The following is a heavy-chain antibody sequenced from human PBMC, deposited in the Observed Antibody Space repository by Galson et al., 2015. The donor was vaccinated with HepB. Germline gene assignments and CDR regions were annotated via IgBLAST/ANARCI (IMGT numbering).Heavy chain of an antibody. D-gene: IGHD4-11*01. J-gene: IGHJ5*02. V-gene: IGHV5-10-1*01. Sequence: QSGAEVKKPGESLTLSCQGSGYEFPNFWITWVRQLPGRGLEWMGRIDPSDSDVNYGPSFEGQVTITADKSVNTAYLQWTNLVASDSDTYYCARMAYSTSEGDRSDAWGPGTVVTVSS. CDR1: GYEFPNFW. CDR2: IDPSDSDV. CDR3: ARMAYSTSEGDRSDA.